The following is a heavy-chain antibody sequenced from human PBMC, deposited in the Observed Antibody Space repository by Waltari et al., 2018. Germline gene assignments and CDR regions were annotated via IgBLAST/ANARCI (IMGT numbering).Heavy chain of an antibody. CDR1: GFPFNTYT. CDR3: AGGYSSYYGMDV. V-gene: IGHV3-21*02. D-gene: IGHD6-13*01. CDR2: ISSTSSDI. Sequence: EVQLVESGGGLVQPGGSLRLSCAASGFPFNTYTMNWVRQAPGKGLEWVSSISSTSSDIYYADSVKGRFTISRDNAKSSLYLQLNSLRAEDTAVYYCAGGYSSYYGMDVWGQGTTVTVSS. J-gene: IGHJ6*02.